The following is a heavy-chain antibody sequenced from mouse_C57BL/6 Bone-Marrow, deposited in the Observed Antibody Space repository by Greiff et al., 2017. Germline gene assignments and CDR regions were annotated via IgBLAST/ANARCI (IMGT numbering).Heavy chain of an antibody. CDR3: ARSGRQLRLFDY. V-gene: IGHV1-55*01. CDR2: VYPGSGST. Sequence: VQLQQPGAELVKPGASVKMSCKASGYTFTSYWITWVKQRPGQGLEWIGDVYPGSGSTNYNEKFKSKATLTVDTSSSTAYMQLSSLTSEDSAVYYCARSGRQLRLFDYWGQGTTLTVSS. D-gene: IGHD3-2*02. CDR1: GYTFTSYW. J-gene: IGHJ2*01.